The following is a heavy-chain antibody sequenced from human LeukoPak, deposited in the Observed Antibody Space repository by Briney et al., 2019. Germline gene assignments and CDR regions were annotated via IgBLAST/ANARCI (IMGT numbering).Heavy chain of an antibody. J-gene: IGHJ4*02. CDR3: ARDFGYELDY. CDR2: ISSSSSYI. CDR1: GFTFSSYS. D-gene: IGHD5-12*01. V-gene: IGHV3-21*01. Sequence: SGGSLRLSCAASGFTFSSYSMNWVRQAPGKGLGWVSSISSSSSYIYYADSVKGRFTISRDNAKNSLYLQMNSLRAEDTAVYYCARDFGYELDYWGQGTLVTVSS.